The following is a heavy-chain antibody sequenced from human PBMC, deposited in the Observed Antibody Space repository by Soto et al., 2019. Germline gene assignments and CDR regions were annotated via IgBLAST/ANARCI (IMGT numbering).Heavy chain of an antibody. CDR2: ISAYNGNT. D-gene: IGHD3-22*01. Sequence: ASVKVSCKASGYTFTTYGISWVRQAPGQGLEWMGWISAYNGNTNYAQKLQGRVTMTTDTSTNTAYMELRSLRSDDTAVYYCARVSYYYDSSGYSIDASDNWGQGTMVTVSS. J-gene: IGHJ3*02. CDR3: ARVSYYYDSSGYSIDASDN. CDR1: GYTFTTYG. V-gene: IGHV1-18*01.